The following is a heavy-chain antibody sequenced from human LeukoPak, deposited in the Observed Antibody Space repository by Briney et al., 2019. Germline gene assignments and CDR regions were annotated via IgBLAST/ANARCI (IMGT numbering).Heavy chain of an antibody. CDR1: GYTFTDYY. D-gene: IGHD3-10*01. V-gene: IGHV1-69-2*01. CDR3: ATVPPYYYGSGSYHWFDP. J-gene: IGHJ5*02. Sequence: ASVKVSYKVSGYTFTDYYMHWVQQAPGKGLEWIGLVDPGDGETIYAEKFQGRVTITADTSTDTAYMELSSLRSEDTAVYYCATVPPYYYGSGSYHWFDPWGQGTLVTVSS. CDR2: VDPGDGET.